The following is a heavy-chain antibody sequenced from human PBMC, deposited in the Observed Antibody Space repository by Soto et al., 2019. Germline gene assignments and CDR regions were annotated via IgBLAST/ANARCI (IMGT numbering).Heavy chain of an antibody. CDR3: AREDQSTTSAFDI. CDR2: IWYDGSNK. V-gene: IGHV3-33*01. J-gene: IGHJ3*02. D-gene: IGHD4-17*01. Sequence: GGSLRLSCAASGFTFSSYGMHWVRQAPGKGLEWVAVIWYDGSNKYYADSVKGRFTISRDNSKNTLYLQMNSLRAEDTAVYYCAREDQSTTSAFDIWGQGTMVTVSS. CDR1: GFTFSSYG.